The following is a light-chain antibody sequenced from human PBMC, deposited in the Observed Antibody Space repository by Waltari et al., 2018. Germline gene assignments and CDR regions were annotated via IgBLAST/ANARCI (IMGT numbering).Light chain of an antibody. CDR1: QSISNW. CDR2: DAS. J-gene: IGKJ1*01. V-gene: IGKV1-5*01. CDR3: LQYNGYT. Sequence: DIQMTQSPSTLSASVGDRVTITCRASQSISNWLAWYQQKPGKAPNLLISDASSVASGVPSRFSGGGSGTEFTLTISSLQPDDFAAYYCLQYNGYTFGQGTKVEFK.